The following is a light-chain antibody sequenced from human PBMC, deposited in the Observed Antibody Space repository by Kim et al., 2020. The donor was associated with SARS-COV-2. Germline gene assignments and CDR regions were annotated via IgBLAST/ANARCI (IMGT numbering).Light chain of an antibody. CDR1: SLRTYY. Sequence: SSELTQDPAVSVALGQTVSFTCQGDSLRTYYAGWYQQKPGQAPVLVIYDKNNRPSGIPDRFSGSSSGDTASLTITGAQAEDEADYYCNSRDSSGNLYGFG. CDR2: DKN. CDR3: NSRDSSGNLYG. J-gene: IGLJ1*01. V-gene: IGLV3-19*01.